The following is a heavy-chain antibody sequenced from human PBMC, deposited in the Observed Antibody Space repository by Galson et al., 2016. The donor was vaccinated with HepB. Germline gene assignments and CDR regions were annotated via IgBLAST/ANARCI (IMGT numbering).Heavy chain of an antibody. CDR2: IIPMFETI. CDR3: ARSIVACHWYFDL. CDR1: GGTLGSNG. V-gene: IGHV1-69*13. D-gene: IGHD3-16*02. J-gene: IGHJ2*01. Sequence: SVKVSCKASGGTLGSNGVTWVRQAPGQGLEWMGGIIPMFETINYAQKFQGRVTIIADESTSTVSMELSSLKSEDTAVYFCARSIVACHWYFDLWGPGTLVTVSS.